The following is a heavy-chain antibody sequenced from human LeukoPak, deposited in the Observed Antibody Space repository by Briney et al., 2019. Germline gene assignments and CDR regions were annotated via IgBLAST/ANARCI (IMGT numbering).Heavy chain of an antibody. Sequence: GASVKVSCKASGYTFTSYDINWVRQATGQGLEWMGWMKPNSGNTGYAQKFQGRVTMTRNTSISTAYMELSSLRSEDTAVYYCARGKRVFVAVAGQYYFDYWGQGTLVTVSS. CDR3: ARGKRVFVAVAGQYYFDY. CDR2: MKPNSGNT. CDR1: GYTFTSYD. D-gene: IGHD6-19*01. J-gene: IGHJ4*02. V-gene: IGHV1-8*01.